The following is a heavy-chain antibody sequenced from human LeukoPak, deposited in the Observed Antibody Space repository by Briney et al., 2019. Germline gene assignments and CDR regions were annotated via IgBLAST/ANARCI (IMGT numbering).Heavy chain of an antibody. J-gene: IGHJ5*02. D-gene: IGHD6-13*01. CDR1: GFTFSSYA. CDR2: ISSSSSTI. Sequence: GGSLRLSCAASGFTFSSYAMSWVRQAPGKGLEWVSYISSSSSTIYYADSVKGRFTISRDNAKNSLYLQMNSLRAEDTAVYYCARQAAAVDPWGQGTLVTVSS. V-gene: IGHV3-48*01. CDR3: ARQAAAVDP.